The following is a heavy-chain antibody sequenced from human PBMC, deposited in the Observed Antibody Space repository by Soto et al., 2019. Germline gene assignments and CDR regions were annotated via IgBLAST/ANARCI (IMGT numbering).Heavy chain of an antibody. CDR3: AREDNYYYGSGSNGMDV. J-gene: IGHJ6*02. CDR2: INPSGGST. V-gene: IGHV1-46*01. Sequence: ASVKVSCKASGYTFTSYYMHWVRQAPGQGLERMGIINPSGGSTSYAQKFQGRVTMTRDTSTSTVYMELSSLRSEDTAVYYCAREDNYYYGSGSNGMDVWGQGTTVTVSS. CDR1: GYTFTSYY. D-gene: IGHD3-10*01.